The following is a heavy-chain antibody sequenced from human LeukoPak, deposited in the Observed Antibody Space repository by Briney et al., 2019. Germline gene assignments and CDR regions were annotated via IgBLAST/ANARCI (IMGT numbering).Heavy chain of an antibody. J-gene: IGHJ4*02. CDR3: ARGPNYYDSSGLFDY. V-gene: IGHV1-69*05. D-gene: IGHD3-22*01. CDR1: GGTFSSYA. CDR2: IIPIFGTA. Sequence: WASVKVSCKASGGTFSSYAISWVRQAPGQGLEWMGGIIPIFGTANYAQKFQGRVTITTDESTSTAYMELSSQRSEDTAVYYCARGPNYYDSSGLFDYWGQGTLVTVSS.